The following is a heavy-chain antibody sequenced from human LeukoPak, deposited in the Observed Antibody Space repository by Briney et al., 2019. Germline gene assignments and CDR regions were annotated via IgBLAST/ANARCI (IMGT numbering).Heavy chain of an antibody. D-gene: IGHD6-6*01. J-gene: IGHJ4*02. Sequence: GGSLRLSCAASGFTFSNYAMHWVRQAPGKGLEWVTFIRYDGSNKYYAESVKGRFTISRDNFKNTLYLQMSSLRAEDTAVYYCAKAIHSSSSGVVDYWGQGTLVTVSS. V-gene: IGHV3-30*02. CDR2: IRYDGSNK. CDR1: GFTFSNYA. CDR3: AKAIHSSSSGVVDY.